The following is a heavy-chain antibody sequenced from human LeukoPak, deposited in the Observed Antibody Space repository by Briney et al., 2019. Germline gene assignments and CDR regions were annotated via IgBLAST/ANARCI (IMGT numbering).Heavy chain of an antibody. Sequence: GASVNVSCKASGGTFSIYAISWVRQAPGQGLEWMGGIIPIFGTANYAQKFQGRVTITADESTSTAYMELSSLRSEDTAVYYCASRGRPDIVVVPAAPPDTYYYYGMDVWGQGTTVTVSS. CDR2: IIPIFGTA. V-gene: IGHV1-69*13. CDR3: ASRGRPDIVVVPAAPPDTYYYYGMDV. CDR1: GGTFSIYA. J-gene: IGHJ6*02. D-gene: IGHD2-2*01.